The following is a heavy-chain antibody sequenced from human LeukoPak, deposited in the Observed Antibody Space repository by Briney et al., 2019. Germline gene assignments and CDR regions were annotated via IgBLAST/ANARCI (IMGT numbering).Heavy chain of an antibody. CDR2: IHPSVGST. D-gene: IGHD3-22*01. CDR3: ASMSFSYYDSSGYFWGYTEYSQH. V-gene: IGHV1-46*01. J-gene: IGHJ1*01. Sequence: ASVKVSCKASGYTFTSYYMHWVRQAPGQGLEWMGVIHPSVGSTTYAQKLQGRVTMTTDTSTSTAYMELRSLRSDDTAVYYCASMSFSYYDSSGYFWGYTEYSQHWGQGTLVTVSS. CDR1: GYTFTSYY.